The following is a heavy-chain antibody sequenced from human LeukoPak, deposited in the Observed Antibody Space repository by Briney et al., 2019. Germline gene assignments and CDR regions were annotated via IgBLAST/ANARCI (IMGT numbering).Heavy chain of an antibody. V-gene: IGHV4-59*08. CDR1: GGSISSYY. J-gene: IGHJ6*03. D-gene: IGHD6-19*01. Sequence: PSETLSLTCTVSGGSISSYYWSWIRQPPGKGLEWVGYIYYSGSINYNPSLKSRVTISVDTSKNQFSLKLSSVTAADTAVYYCARYSSGWYLEYYYYYMDVWGKGTTVTVSS. CDR3: ARYSSGWYLEYYYYYMDV. CDR2: IYYSGSI.